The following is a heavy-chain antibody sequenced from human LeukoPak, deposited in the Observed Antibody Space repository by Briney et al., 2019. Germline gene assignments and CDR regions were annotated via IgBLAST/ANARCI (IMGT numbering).Heavy chain of an antibody. Sequence: GGSLRLSCAASGFTFSSYWMHWVRQAPGKGLVWVSRINNDGSGTTYADSVKGRFTISRDNGKNTLYLQMISLRPEDTAVYYCARDRPHNWFDPWGQGTLVTVSS. CDR2: INNDGSGT. CDR3: ARDRPHNWFDP. V-gene: IGHV3-74*01. J-gene: IGHJ5*02. CDR1: GFTFSSYW.